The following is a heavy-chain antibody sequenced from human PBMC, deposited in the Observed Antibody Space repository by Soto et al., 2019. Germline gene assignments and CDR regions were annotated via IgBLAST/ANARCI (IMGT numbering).Heavy chain of an antibody. Sequence: QVQLVQSGAEVKRPGASVKVFCKASGYTFTTHTMHWVRQAPGQGLEWMGWMNGGNGNTKYSQKFQGRVTFTRDTFASTAYMKMSSLRSEDTAVYYCTRLETDYWGQGTLVTVSS. V-gene: IGHV1-3*01. J-gene: IGHJ4*02. CDR1: GYTFTTHT. CDR2: MNGGNGNT. CDR3: TRLETDY.